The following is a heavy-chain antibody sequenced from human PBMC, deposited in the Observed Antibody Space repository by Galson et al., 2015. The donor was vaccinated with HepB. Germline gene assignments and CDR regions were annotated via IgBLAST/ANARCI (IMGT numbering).Heavy chain of an antibody. Sequence: SLRLSCAASGFTLSSYSMNWVRQAPGKGLEWVSSISSSSTYIYYADSVKGRFTISRDSAKNSLYLQMNSLRAEDTAVYYCARDNSATYPYFDYWGQGTLVTVSS. CDR3: ARDNSATYPYFDY. V-gene: IGHV3-21*06. CDR1: GFTLSSYS. J-gene: IGHJ4*02. CDR2: ISSSSTYI. D-gene: IGHD1-26*01.